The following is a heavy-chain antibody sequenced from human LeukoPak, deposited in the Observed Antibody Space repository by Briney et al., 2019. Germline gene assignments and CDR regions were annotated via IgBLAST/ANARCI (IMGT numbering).Heavy chain of an antibody. CDR1: GFTFSSYS. Sequence: SGGSLRLSCAASGFTFSSYSMNWVRQAPGKGLEWVSSISSSSSYIYCADSVKGRFTISRDNSKNTLYLQMNSLRAEDTAVYYCAKVGEYQLLLYAFDMWGQGTMVTVSS. V-gene: IGHV3-21*04. CDR3: AKVGEYQLLLYAFDM. CDR2: ISSSSSYI. D-gene: IGHD2-2*01. J-gene: IGHJ3*02.